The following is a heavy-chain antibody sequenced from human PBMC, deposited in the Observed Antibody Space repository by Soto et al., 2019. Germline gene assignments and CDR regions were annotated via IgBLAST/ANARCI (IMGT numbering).Heavy chain of an antibody. CDR1: GYSFTSYW. Sequence: EVQLVQSGAEVKKPGESLKISCKGSGYSFTSYWIGWVRQMPGKGLEWMGVIYPGDSDTRYSPDFQGQVTISADQSIRPADLQWSSLKGSDTAMYYCASRYYYDSSGYYYVDAFDIWGQGTMVTVSS. V-gene: IGHV5-51*01. CDR2: IYPGDSDT. CDR3: ASRYYYDSSGYYYVDAFDI. J-gene: IGHJ3*02. D-gene: IGHD3-22*01.